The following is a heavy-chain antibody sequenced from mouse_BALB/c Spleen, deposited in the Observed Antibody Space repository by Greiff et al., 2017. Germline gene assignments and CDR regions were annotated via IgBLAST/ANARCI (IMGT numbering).Heavy chain of an antibody. Sequence: EVKLVESGGGLVQPGGSLRLSCATSGFTFTDYYMSWVRQPPGKALEWLGFIRNKANGYTTEYSASVKGRFTISRDNSQSILYLQMNTLRAEDSATYYCARDIGPGFYDGDYYAMDYWGQGTSVTVSS. J-gene: IGHJ4*01. D-gene: IGHD2-12*01. CDR2: IRNKANGYTT. CDR3: ARDIGPGFYDGDYYAMDY. CDR1: GFTFTDYY. V-gene: IGHV7-3*02.